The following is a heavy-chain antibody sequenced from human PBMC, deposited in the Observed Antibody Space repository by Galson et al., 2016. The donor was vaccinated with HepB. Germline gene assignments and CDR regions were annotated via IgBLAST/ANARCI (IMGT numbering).Heavy chain of an antibody. CDR1: GYTFTNND. V-gene: IGHV1-8*01. CDR3: ARGGNWRNYFDY. Sequence: SVKVSCKASGYTFTNNDINWVRQAPGQGLEWMGWMNPNSGYTGSAQKFQGRVTMTRNTSISTAYMGLSRLRSEDTAMYYCARGGNWRNYFDYWGQGTPVIVSS. J-gene: IGHJ4*02. CDR2: MNPNSGYT. D-gene: IGHD1-1*01.